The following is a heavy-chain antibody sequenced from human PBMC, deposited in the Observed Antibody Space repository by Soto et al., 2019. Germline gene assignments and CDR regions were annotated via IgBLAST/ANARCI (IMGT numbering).Heavy chain of an antibody. D-gene: IGHD3-10*01. CDR1: GGSINSGGSN. CDR2: ITYRGTT. Sequence: SETLSLTCTVSGGSINSGGSNWNWIRQRPGEGLEWIGYITYRGTTYAIPSLKSRVTMSVDTSKNQFSLKLSSVSAADTAVYYCARDSGESLRFFDYWGQGAPVTVSS. V-gene: IGHV4-31*03. J-gene: IGHJ4*02. CDR3: ARDSGESLRFFDY.